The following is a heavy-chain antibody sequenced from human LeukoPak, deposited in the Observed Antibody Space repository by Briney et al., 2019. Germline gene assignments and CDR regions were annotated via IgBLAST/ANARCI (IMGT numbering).Heavy chain of an antibody. CDR2: ISYDGSNK. CDR3: APKPRKLDY. V-gene: IGHV3-30-3*01. Sequence: GGSLRLSCAASGFTFSSYAMHWVRQAPGKGLEWVAVISYDGSNKYYADSVKGRFTISRDNSKNTLYLQMNTLRAEDTAVYYCAPKPRKLDYWGQGTLVTVSS. J-gene: IGHJ4*02. CDR1: GFTFSSYA.